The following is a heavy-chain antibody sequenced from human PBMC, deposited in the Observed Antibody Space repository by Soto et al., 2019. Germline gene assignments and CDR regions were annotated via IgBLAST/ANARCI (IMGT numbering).Heavy chain of an antibody. D-gene: IGHD3-9*01. CDR1: GFTFSSYA. J-gene: IGHJ3*02. CDR2: ISYDGSNK. V-gene: IGHV3-30-3*01. Sequence: GGSLRLSCAASGFTFSSYAMHWVRQAPGKGLEWVAVISYDGSNKYYADSVKGRFTISRDNSKNTLYLQMNSLRAEDTAVYYCASCYDILTGYSHAFDIWGQGTMVTVSS. CDR3: ASCYDILTGYSHAFDI.